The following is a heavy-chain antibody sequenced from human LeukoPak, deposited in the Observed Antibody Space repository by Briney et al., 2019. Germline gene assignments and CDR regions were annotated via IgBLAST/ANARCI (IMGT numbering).Heavy chain of an antibody. CDR2: ISAYNGNT. CDR1: GYTFTSYG. CDR3: ARDLRSGVTMIVVVSPFDP. Sequence: ASVKVSCEASGYTFTSYGISWVRQAPGQGLEWMGWISAYNGNTNYAQKLQGRVTMTTDTSTSTAYMELRSLRSDDTAVYYCARDLRSGVTMIVVVSPFDPWGQGTLVTVSS. J-gene: IGHJ5*02. D-gene: IGHD3-22*01. V-gene: IGHV1-18*01.